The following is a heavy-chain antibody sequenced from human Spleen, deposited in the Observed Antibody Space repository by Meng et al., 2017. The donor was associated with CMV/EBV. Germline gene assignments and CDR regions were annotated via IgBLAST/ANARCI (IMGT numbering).Heavy chain of an antibody. J-gene: IGHJ3*02. Sequence: CAASGFTVSSNYMSWVRQAPGKGLEWVSVIYSGGSTYYADSVKGRFTISRDNSKNTLYLQMNSLRAEDTAVYYCARGGAGLENAFDIWGQGTMVTVSS. CDR3: ARGGAGLENAFDI. CDR2: IYSGGST. CDR1: GFTVSSNY. V-gene: IGHV3-66*02. D-gene: IGHD3-3*01.